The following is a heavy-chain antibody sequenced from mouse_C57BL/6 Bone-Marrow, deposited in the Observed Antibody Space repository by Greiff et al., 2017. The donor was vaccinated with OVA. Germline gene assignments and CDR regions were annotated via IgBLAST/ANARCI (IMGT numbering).Heavy chain of an antibody. J-gene: IGHJ3*01. Sequence: QVQLQQPGAELVMPGASVKLSCKASGYTFTSYWMHWVKQRPGQGLEWIGEIDPSDSYTNYTQKFKGKSTLTVDKSSSTAYMQLSSLTSEDSAVYYCARNYYGSSYQFAYWGQGTLVTVSA. CDR2: IDPSDSYT. CDR3: ARNYYGSSYQFAY. D-gene: IGHD1-1*01. CDR1: GYTFTSYW. V-gene: IGHV1-69*01.